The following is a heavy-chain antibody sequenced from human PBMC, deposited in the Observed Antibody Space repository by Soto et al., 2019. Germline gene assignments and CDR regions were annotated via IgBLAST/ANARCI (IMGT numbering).Heavy chain of an antibody. CDR3: ARFVAVTYAFDI. Sequence: SETLTLTCTVSGGSISSYYWGWIRQPPGKGLQWIGYIYYSGSTNYNPSLKSRVTISVDTSKNQFSLKLTSVTAADTAVYYCARFVAVTYAFDIWGQGTMVTVSS. D-gene: IGHD4-17*01. J-gene: IGHJ3*02. V-gene: IGHV4-59*01. CDR1: GGSISSYY. CDR2: IYYSGST.